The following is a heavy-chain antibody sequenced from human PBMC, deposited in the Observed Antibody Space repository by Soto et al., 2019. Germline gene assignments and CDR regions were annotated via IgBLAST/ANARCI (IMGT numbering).Heavy chain of an antibody. D-gene: IGHD1-20*01. CDR1: GFSFSSYP. CDR2: ISYDGGNQ. V-gene: IGHV3-30-3*01. Sequence: GGSLRLSCEASGFSFSSYPMHWVRQAPGKGLEWVTVISYDGGNQYYADSVKGRFTISRDNSKDTLYLQMHSLRSDDTAVYFCARGPITQTSFIDHWGQGTLVTVSS. CDR3: ARGPITQTSFIDH. J-gene: IGHJ4*02.